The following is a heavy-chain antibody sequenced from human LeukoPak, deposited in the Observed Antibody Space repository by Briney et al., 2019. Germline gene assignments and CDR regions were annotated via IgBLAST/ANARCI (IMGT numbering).Heavy chain of an antibody. CDR1: GGSFSGYY. CDR3: AAKQSSDYGDYYFDY. V-gene: IGHV4-34*01. J-gene: IGHJ4*02. Sequence: SETLSLACAVYGGSFSGYYWSWIRQPPGKGLEWIGEINHSGSTNYNPSLKSRVTISVDTSKNQFSLKLSSVTAADTAVYYCAAKQSSDYGDYYFDYWGQGTLVTVSS. CDR2: INHSGST. D-gene: IGHD4-17*01.